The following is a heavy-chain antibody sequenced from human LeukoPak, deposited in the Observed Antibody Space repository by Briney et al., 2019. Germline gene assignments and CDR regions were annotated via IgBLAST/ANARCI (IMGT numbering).Heavy chain of an antibody. J-gene: IGHJ6*03. D-gene: IGHD5-12*01. CDR1: GYTFTSYY. Sequence: ASVKVSCKASGYTFTSYYMHWVRQAPGQGLEWMGIINPSGGSTSYAQKFQGRVTMTRDTSTSTVYMELSSLRSEDTAVYYCARGGVATIIRINYYYYMDVWGKGTTVTISS. CDR2: INPSGGST. CDR3: ARGGVATIIRINYYYYMDV. V-gene: IGHV1-46*01.